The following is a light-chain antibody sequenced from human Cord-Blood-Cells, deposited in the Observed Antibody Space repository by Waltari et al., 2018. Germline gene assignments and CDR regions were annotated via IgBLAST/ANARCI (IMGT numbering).Light chain of an antibody. J-gene: IGLJ1*01. Sequence: QSVLTQPPSASGTPGQRVTISCSGSSSNIGSNYVYWYQQLPGTAPKLLSYRNNPRPSGIPDRFSGSKSGTSASLAISGLRSEDEADYYCAAWDDSLSGPHYVFGTGTKVTVL. CDR2: RNN. CDR1: SSNIGSNY. CDR3: AAWDDSLSGPHYV. V-gene: IGLV1-47*01.